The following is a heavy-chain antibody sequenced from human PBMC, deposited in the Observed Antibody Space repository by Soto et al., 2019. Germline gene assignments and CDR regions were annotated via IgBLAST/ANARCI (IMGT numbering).Heavy chain of an antibody. D-gene: IGHD1-1*01. CDR3: ARTRNLDV. V-gene: IGHV4-34*01. Sequence: QVQLQQWGAGLLKPSETLSLTCAVYGGSLSGYYGNWIRQSPGKGLEWIGEINYSGRTNSNPSIKSRVTRSIDTSKKQFSLKLRSVTAADTAVDYCARTRNLDVWGQGPTVTVSS. CDR1: GGSLSGYY. J-gene: IGHJ6*02. CDR2: INYSGRT.